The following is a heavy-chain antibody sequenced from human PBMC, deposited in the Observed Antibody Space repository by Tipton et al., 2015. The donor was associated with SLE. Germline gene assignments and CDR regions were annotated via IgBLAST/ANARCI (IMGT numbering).Heavy chain of an antibody. CDR3: ARDRSTNGVGWYFGA. CDR1: GYTFTSYG. D-gene: IGHD2-8*01. Sequence: QLVQSGAEVRKPGASVKVSCKASGYTFTSYGISWVRQAPGQGLEWMGWISAYNGNTNYAQELQGRVTMTTDTSTSTAYMELRSLRSDDTAVYYCARDRSTNGVGWYFGAAGRGTLVTVSS. V-gene: IGHV1-18*04. CDR2: ISAYNGNT. J-gene: IGHJ2*01.